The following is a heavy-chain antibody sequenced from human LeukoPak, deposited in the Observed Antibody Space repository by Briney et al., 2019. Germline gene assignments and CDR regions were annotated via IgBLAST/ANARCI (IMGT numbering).Heavy chain of an antibody. CDR3: ARHSPGIGAFDI. V-gene: IGHV4-39*01. Sequence: PSETLSLTCTVSGGSISSSSYYWGWIRQPPGQGLEWIGSIYYSGSTYYNPSLKSRVTISVDTSKNQFFLKLSSVTAADTAVNYCARHSPGIGAFDIWGQGTMVTVSS. CDR2: IYYSGST. CDR1: GGSISSSSYY. J-gene: IGHJ3*02.